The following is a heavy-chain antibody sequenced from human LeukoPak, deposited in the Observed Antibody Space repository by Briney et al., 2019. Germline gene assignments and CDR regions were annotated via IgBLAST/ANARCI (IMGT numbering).Heavy chain of an antibody. CDR2: ISGSGGST. D-gene: IGHD1-14*01. Sequence: GGSLRLSCAASGFTFSSYAMSWVRQAPGEGLEWVSAISGSGGSTYYADSVRGRFTISRDNSKNTLYLQMNSLRAEDTAVYYCAKSLIRPESGDYWGQGTLVTVSS. CDR3: AKSLIRPESGDY. V-gene: IGHV3-23*01. J-gene: IGHJ4*02. CDR1: GFTFSSYA.